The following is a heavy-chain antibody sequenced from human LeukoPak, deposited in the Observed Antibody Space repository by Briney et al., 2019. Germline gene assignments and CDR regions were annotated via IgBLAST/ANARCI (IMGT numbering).Heavy chain of an antibody. Sequence: ASVKVSCKASGYIFTNYDINWVRQATGQGLEWMGCIDPDTGGTKFAQKFQGGVTMTRDTSVSTAYIELSSLRSDDTAVYYCAREYYDSSGLKYAFDIWGQGTMVTVSS. D-gene: IGHD3-22*01. CDR2: IDPDTGGT. J-gene: IGHJ3*02. CDR1: GYIFTNYD. V-gene: IGHV1-2*02. CDR3: AREYYDSSGLKYAFDI.